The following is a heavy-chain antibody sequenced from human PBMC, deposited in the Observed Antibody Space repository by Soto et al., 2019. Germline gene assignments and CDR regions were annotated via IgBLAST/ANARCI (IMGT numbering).Heavy chain of an antibody. D-gene: IGHD3-22*01. V-gene: IGHV3-30*04. CDR1: AFSFNKYA. CDR3: ATGAAFYYDTSRF. J-gene: IGHJ4*02. CDR2: LSPNGENQ. Sequence: GGSLRRSGADPAFSFNKYALHWIRQAPGEGLEWVAVLSPNGENQYYRDSVRGRFTISRDTSKSTLYLQMTSLRPEDTAVYYCATGAAFYYDTSRFWGQGTLVTVSS.